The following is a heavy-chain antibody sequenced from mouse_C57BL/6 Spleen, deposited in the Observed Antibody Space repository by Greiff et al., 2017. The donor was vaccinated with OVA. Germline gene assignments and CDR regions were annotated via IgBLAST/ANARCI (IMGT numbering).Heavy chain of an antibody. J-gene: IGHJ1*03. CDR1: GYAFSSYW. D-gene: IGHD2-4*01. V-gene: IGHV1-80*01. CDR2: IYPGDGDT. CDR3: ARGGYDYDGYWYFDV. Sequence: VKLMESGAELVKPGASVKISCKASGYAFSSYWMNWVKQRPGKGLEWIGQIYPGDGDTNYNGKFKGKATLTADKSSSTAYMQLSSLTSEDSAVYFCARGGYDYDGYWYFDVWGTGTTVTVSS.